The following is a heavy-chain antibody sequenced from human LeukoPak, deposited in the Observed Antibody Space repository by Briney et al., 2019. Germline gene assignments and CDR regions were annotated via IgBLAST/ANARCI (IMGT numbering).Heavy chain of an antibody. CDR3: ASSLGEVDWFDP. Sequence: SVKVSCKASGGTFSSYAISWVRQAPGQGLEWMGGIIPIFGTANYAQKFQGRVTITTDESTSTAYRELSSLRSEDTAVYYCASSLGEVDWFDPWGQGTLVTVSS. J-gene: IGHJ5*02. CDR2: IIPIFGTA. CDR1: GGTFSSYA. D-gene: IGHD3-10*01. V-gene: IGHV1-69*05.